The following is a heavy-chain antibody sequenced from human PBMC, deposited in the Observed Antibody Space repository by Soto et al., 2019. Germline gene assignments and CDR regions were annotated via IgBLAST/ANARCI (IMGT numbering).Heavy chain of an antibody. CDR2: IYNDGRT. Sequence: EVQVVESGGGLVQPGGSLRLSCAASGFNVSRNYMAWVRLAPGRGLEWVSFIYNDGRTADADSVKGRFIISKDHSKHTLSLQMNSLRVEDTAVYYCARSTPIEMGDSFDIWGRGTAVIVSS. J-gene: IGHJ3*02. CDR1: GFNVSRNY. V-gene: IGHV3-66*01. D-gene: IGHD2-15*01. CDR3: ARSTPIEMGDSFDI.